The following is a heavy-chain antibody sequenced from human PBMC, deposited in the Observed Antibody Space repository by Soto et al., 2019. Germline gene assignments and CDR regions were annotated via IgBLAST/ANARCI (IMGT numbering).Heavy chain of an antibody. V-gene: IGHV2-5*02. CDR1: GFSLSTSGVG. CDR2: IYWDDDK. J-gene: IGHJ6*03. CDR3: AHRGRGYNGPNSYYCYMDV. Sequence: SGPTLVNPTQTLTLTCTFSGFSLSTSGVGVGWIRQPPGKALEWLALIYWDDDKRYSPSLKRRLTITKDTSKNQVVLTMTNMDPVDTATYYCAHRGRGYNGPNSYYCYMDVWGKGTTVTVSS. D-gene: IGHD5-12*01.